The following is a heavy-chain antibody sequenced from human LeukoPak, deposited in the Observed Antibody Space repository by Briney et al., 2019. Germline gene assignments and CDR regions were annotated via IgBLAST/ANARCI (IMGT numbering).Heavy chain of an antibody. CDR3: ARSPYYYESSGYYGFDY. Sequence: SETLSLTRTVPGGSISRGGYYWSWIRQPPGKGLEWVGCISYSGSTNYNPSLKSRVTISVDTSKNQFSLKLSSVTAADTAVYYCARSPYYYESSGYYGFDYWGQGTLVTVSS. CDR1: GGSISRGGYY. D-gene: IGHD3-22*01. J-gene: IGHJ4*02. CDR2: ISYSGST. V-gene: IGHV4-61*08.